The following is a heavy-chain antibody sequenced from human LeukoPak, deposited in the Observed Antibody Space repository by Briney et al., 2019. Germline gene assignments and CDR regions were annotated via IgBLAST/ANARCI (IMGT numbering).Heavy chain of an antibody. D-gene: IGHD3-16*01. Sequence: PGGSLRLSCAASGFTVSNNYMSWVRQAPGRGPEWVSVIHSDGSTYYADSVKGRFTISRDNSKNAMCLQMNSLRAEDTAVYYCARDIKWGQGTLVTVSS. CDR3: ARDIK. V-gene: IGHV3-53*01. CDR2: IHSDGST. CDR1: GFTVSNNY. J-gene: IGHJ4*02.